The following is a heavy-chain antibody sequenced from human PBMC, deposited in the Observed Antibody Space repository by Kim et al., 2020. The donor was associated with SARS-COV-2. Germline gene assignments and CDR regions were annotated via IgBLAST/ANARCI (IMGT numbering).Heavy chain of an antibody. Sequence: SETLSLTCTVSDASISSYYWSWIRQPPGKGLEWIGYVFYSGNTKYNPSLKSRVTMSVDTSKNQFSLKMTSVTAADTAVYFCARDRIYGGSGSCNHTPYF. CDR1: DASISSYY. J-gene: IGHJ2*01. CDR2: VFYSGNT. CDR3: ARDRIYGGSGSCNHTPYF. V-gene: IGHV4-59*13. D-gene: IGHD2-15*01.